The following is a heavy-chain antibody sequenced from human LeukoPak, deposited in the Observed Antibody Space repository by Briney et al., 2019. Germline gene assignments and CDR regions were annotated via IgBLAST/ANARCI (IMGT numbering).Heavy chain of an antibody. CDR3: AREDYYDYVWGSLYYFDY. J-gene: IGHJ4*02. CDR1: GYTFTSYG. Sequence: ASVKVSCKASGYTFTSYGISWVRQAPGQGLEWMGWISAYNGNTNYAQKLQGRVTMTTDTSTSTAYMELRSLRSDDTAVYYCAREDYYDYVWGSLYYFDYWGQGTLVTVSS. CDR2: ISAYNGNT. V-gene: IGHV1-18*01. D-gene: IGHD3-16*01.